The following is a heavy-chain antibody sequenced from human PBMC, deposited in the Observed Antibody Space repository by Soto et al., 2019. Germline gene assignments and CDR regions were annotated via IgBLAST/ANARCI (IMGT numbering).Heavy chain of an antibody. CDR3: ARMATVALVGAFDI. J-gene: IGHJ3*02. CDR2: IITLFGTG. V-gene: IGHV1-69*13. D-gene: IGHD4-17*01. CDR1: GGTFSSYG. Sequence: SVKFSCKDSGGTFSSYGVSWVRQAPGQGLEWMGGIITLFGTGNYPQKFQGRVTITADESTSTAYMELSSLRSEDTAVYYCARMATVALVGAFDIWGQGTVVTVSS.